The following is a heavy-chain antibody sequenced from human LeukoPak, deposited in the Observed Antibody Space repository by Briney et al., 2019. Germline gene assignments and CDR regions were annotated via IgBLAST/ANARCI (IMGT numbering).Heavy chain of an antibody. CDR2: IYYTGST. CDR3: ARAGIAGPPIY. V-gene: IGHV4-61*05. Sequence: KSSETLSLTCTVSSASISSRPYYWAWIRQSPGKGLEWIGYIYYTGSTKYNPSLKSRVTMSVDTSKNQFSLKLSSVTAADTAVYYCARAGIAGPPIYWGQGTLVTVSS. CDR1: SASISSRPYY. D-gene: IGHD6-13*01. J-gene: IGHJ4*02.